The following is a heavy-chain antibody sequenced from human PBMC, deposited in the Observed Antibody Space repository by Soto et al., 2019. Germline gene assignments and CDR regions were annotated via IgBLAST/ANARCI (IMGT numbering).Heavy chain of an antibody. D-gene: IGHD2-15*01. CDR2: INPESGNP. CDR1: GYTFTDYY. CDR3: SSEDCRNTNWIKGFDY. Sequence: QVQMVQSGAEVKKPGDSVKVSCKASGYTFTDYYMHWVRQAPGQGFEWVGGINPESGNPKYVPKFPGRVTVTRDTATSTAYMELNRLTSDDTAVYYCSSEDCRNTNWIKGFDYWGQGTLVTVSS. J-gene: IGHJ4*02. V-gene: IGHV1-2*02.